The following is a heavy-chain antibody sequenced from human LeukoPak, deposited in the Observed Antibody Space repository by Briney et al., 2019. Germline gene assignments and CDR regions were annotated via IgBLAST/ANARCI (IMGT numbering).Heavy chain of an antibody. Sequence: ASVKVSCKASGYTFTSYDINWVRQATGQGLEWMGWMNPNSGNTGYAQKFQGRVTMTRNTSISTAYMELGSLRSEDTAVYYCARGSDSSGYSIDYWGQGTLVTVSS. J-gene: IGHJ4*02. V-gene: IGHV1-8*01. CDR3: ARGSDSSGYSIDY. CDR2: MNPNSGNT. D-gene: IGHD3-22*01. CDR1: GYTFTSYD.